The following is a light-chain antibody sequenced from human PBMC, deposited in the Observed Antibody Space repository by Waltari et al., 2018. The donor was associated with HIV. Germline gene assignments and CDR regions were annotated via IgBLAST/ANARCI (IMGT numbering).Light chain of an antibody. CDR3: QRYGRSRT. J-gene: IGKJ1*01. CDR1: QSVSSTS. V-gene: IGKV3-20*01. Sequence: IVLTQSPGTLSLSPGEKATLSCRASQSVSSTSLAWYQQKPGQSPRLLIYSASTRANGIPDRFSGSGSGTDFGLTISRLEPEDFAVYYCQRYGRSRTFGQGTKVEIK. CDR2: SAS.